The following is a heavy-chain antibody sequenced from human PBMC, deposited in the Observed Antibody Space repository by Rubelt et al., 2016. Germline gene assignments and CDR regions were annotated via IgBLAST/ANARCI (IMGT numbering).Heavy chain of an antibody. CDR3: ARDPTTRFTSTGWFDP. V-gene: IGHV1-18*01. CDR1: GYTFTSYG. J-gene: IGHJ5*02. CDR2: ISAYNGNT. D-gene: IGHD5-12*01. Sequence: QVQLVQSGAEVKKPGASVKVSCTASGYTFTSYGISWVRQAPGQGLEWMGWISAYNGNTNYAQKLQGRVTRTTDTSTSTAYMVLRSLRSDDTAVYYCARDPTTRFTSTGWFDPWGQGTLVTVSS.